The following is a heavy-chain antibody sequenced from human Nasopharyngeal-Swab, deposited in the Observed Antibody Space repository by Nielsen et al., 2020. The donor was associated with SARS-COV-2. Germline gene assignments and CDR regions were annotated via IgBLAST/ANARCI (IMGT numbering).Heavy chain of an antibody. D-gene: IGHD6-19*01. V-gene: IGHV1-69*01. J-gene: IGHJ4*02. CDR3: ARVPHSSGWDFDY. Sequence: WVRTAHGQGLEWMGGIIPIFGTANYAQKFQGRVTITADESTSTAYMELSSLRSEDTAVYYCARVPHSSGWDFDYWGQGTLVTVSS. CDR2: IIPIFGTA.